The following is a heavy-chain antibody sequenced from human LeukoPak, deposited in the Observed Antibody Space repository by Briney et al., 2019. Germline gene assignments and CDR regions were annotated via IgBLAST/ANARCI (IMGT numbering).Heavy chain of an antibody. J-gene: IGHJ3*02. CDR2: IYYSGST. D-gene: IGHD3-10*01. CDR1: GGSISSSSYY. CDR3: XRPTTYYXXXXGYTXXXDX. Sequence: PSETLSLTCTVSGGSISSSSYYWGWIRQPPGKGLEWIGSIYYSGSTYYNPSLKSRVTISVDTSKNHFSLKPTSGTAADTALYYRXRPTTYYXXXXGYTXXXDXWGXGTMVTVSS. V-gene: IGHV4-39*01.